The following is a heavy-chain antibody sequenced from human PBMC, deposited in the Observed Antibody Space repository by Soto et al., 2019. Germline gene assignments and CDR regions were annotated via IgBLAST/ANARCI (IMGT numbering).Heavy chain of an antibody. V-gene: IGHV4-30-4*01. CDR3: VRPINLGFDS. CDR1: GGSISSGDYY. D-gene: IGHD7-27*01. J-gene: IGHJ4*02. Sequence: LSLTCTVSGGSISSGDYYWSWIRQPPGKGLEWIGYIYYSGSTYYNPSLKSRVTISVDTAKNQFSLRLSSVTAADTAIYYCVRPINLGFDSWGQGALVTVSS. CDR2: IYYSGST.